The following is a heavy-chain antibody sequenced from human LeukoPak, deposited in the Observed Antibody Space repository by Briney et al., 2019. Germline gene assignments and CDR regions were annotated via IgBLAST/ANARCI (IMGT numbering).Heavy chain of an antibody. V-gene: IGHV1-2*06. CDR3: ARVGGYCSSTSCYSAY. Sequence: ASVKVSCKASGYTFTGYYTHWVRQAPGQGLEWMGRINPNSGGTNYAQKLQGRVTMTTDTSTSTAYMELRSLRSDDTAVYYCARVGGYCSSTSCYSAYWGQGTLVTVSS. CDR1: GYTFTGYY. J-gene: IGHJ4*02. D-gene: IGHD2-2*01. CDR2: INPNSGGT.